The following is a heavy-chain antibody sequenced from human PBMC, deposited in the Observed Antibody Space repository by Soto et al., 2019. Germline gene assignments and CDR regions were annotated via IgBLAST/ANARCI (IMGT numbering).Heavy chain of an antibody. Sequence: VESLKISCKGSGYSFPNYWIAWVRQMSGKGLEWMGIVYPDDSDIRYSPSFQGQVTISADKSISTAYLQWRSLKASDTAMYFCARGGKGGTHFYGLDVWGQGTTVTVSS. V-gene: IGHV5-51*01. CDR1: GYSFPNYW. D-gene: IGHD1-26*01. CDR3: ARGGKGGTHFYGLDV. J-gene: IGHJ6*02. CDR2: VYPDDSDI.